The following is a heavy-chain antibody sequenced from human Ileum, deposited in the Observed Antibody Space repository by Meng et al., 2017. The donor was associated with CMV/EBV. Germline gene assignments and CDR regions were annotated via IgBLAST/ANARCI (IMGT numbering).Heavy chain of an antibody. J-gene: IGHJ6*02. CDR2: INHSGST. CDR3: ARGDFWSGYYRPYYYYGMDV. Sequence: FSGYYWSWIRQPPGKGLEWIGEINHSGSTNYNPSLKSRVTISVDTSKNQFSLKLSSVTAADTAVYYCARGDFWSGYYRPYYYYGMDVWGQGTTVTVSS. CDR1: FSGYY. V-gene: IGHV4-34*01. D-gene: IGHD3-3*01.